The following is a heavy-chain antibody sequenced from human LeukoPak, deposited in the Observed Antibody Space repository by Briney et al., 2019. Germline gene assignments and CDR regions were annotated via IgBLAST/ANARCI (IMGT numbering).Heavy chain of an antibody. CDR1: GFTFSSYV. Sequence: PGGSLRLSCAASGFTFSSYVMTWVRQAPGKGLEWVSSISSSSSYIYYADSVKGRFTISRDNAKNSLYLQMNSLRAEDTAVYYCARSTTVDYYDSSGYLYYFDYWGQGTLVTVSS. CDR2: ISSSSSYI. V-gene: IGHV3-21*01. J-gene: IGHJ4*02. CDR3: ARSTTVDYYDSSGYLYYFDY. D-gene: IGHD3-22*01.